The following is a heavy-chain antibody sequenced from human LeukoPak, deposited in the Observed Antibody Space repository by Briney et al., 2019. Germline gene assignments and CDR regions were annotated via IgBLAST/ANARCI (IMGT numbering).Heavy chain of an antibody. J-gene: IGHJ4*02. CDR2: ISGSGGST. D-gene: IGHD3-16*01. CDR1: GFTFSSYA. V-gene: IGHV3-23*01. CDR3: AKLVSRQEYYDYVWGSFPVFDY. Sequence: GGSLRLSCAASGFTFSSYAMSWVRQAPGKGLEWVSAISGSGGSTYYADSVKGRFTISRDNSKNTLYLQMNSLRAEDTAVYYCAKLVSRQEYYDYVWGSFPVFDYWGQGTLVTVSS.